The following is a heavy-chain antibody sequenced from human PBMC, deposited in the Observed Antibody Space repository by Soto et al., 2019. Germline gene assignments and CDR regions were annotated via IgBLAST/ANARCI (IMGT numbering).Heavy chain of an antibody. Sequence: GGSLRLSCRGSGFLFSSSTMTWVRQAPGKGLEWVSSISKTSSNMYYADSVKGRFTVSRDNAERSLFLHMNSLRAEDTAVYFCARDLGEMYAIWGQGTLVTVSS. CDR3: ARDLGEMYAI. CDR1: GFLFSSST. CDR2: ISKTSSNM. J-gene: IGHJ4*02. D-gene: IGHD2-8*01. V-gene: IGHV3-21*01.